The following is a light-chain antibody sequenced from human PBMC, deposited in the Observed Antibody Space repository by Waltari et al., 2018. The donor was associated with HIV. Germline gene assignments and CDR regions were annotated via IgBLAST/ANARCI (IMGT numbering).Light chain of an antibody. CDR2: DVS. V-gene: IGLV2-11*01. Sequence: QSALTQPRSVSGSPGQSVTISCTGSSSDVGGYKFVSWYQQHPGKAPKVIIHDVSERPSGVPDRFSGSKSGNTASLTISGLQAEDAADYYCCSYAGSYTMVFGGGTKLTVL. CDR3: CSYAGSYTMV. J-gene: IGLJ2*01. CDR1: SSDVGGYKF.